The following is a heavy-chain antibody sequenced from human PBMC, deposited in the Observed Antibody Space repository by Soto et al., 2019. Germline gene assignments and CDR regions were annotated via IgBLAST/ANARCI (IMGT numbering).Heavy chain of an antibody. V-gene: IGHV4-34*01. J-gene: IGHJ6*02. Sequence: PSETLSLTCAVYGGSFSGYYWSWIRQPPGKGLEWIGEINHSGSTNYNPSLKSPVTISVDTSKNQFSLKLSSVTAADTAVYYCARDFPLLRYFDWLSRGYYYYGMDVWGQGTTVTVSS. CDR1: GGSFSGYY. D-gene: IGHD3-9*01. CDR3: ARDFPLLRYFDWLSRGYYYYGMDV. CDR2: INHSGST.